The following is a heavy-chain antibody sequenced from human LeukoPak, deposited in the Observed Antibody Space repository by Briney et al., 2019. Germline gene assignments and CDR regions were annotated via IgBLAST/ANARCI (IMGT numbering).Heavy chain of an antibody. CDR2: ISGRAGST. D-gene: IGHD6-19*01. CDR3: AKTGVAVAGTFEDPYFHC. V-gene: IGHV3-23*01. J-gene: IGHJ4*02. Sequence: GGSLRLSCAASGFTFSSYAMSWVRQAPGQGLEWLSAISGRAGSTYYADSVKGRFTISRDNSKNTLYLQMNSLRAEDTAVYFCAKTGVAVAGTFEDPYFHCWGQGTLVTVSS. CDR1: GFTFSSYA.